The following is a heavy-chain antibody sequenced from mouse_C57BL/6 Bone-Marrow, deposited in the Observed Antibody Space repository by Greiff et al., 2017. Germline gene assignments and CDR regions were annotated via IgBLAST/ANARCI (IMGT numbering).Heavy chain of an antibody. Sequence: EVQLQQSGAELVKPGASVKISCKASGYTFTDYYMNWVKQSPGQGLEWIGGINPKNGDTNYNQKFKGKATLTVDKTSSTAYMELRSLTSEDSAVYSCASDDYAGFGYWGQGPLVAVAA. J-gene: IGHJ3*01. CDR2: INPKNGDT. CDR1: GYTFTDYY. CDR3: ASDDYAGFGY. D-gene: IGHD2-13*01. V-gene: IGHV1-26*01.